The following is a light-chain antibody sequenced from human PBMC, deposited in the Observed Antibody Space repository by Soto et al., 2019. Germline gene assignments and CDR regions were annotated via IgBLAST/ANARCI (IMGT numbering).Light chain of an antibody. CDR1: QSVSSN. CDR3: QQFDSYPRT. Sequence: EIVFTQSPATLSLSPGERATLSCRASQSVSSNLAWYQQKPGQAPRLLIYGASTRATGIPARFSGSGSGTEFTLTISSLQPEDFATYYCQQFDSYPRTFGPGTKVDIK. V-gene: IGKV3-15*01. J-gene: IGKJ3*01. CDR2: GAS.